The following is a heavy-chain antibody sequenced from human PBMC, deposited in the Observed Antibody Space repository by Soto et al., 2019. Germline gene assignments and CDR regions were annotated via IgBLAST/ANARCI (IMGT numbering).Heavy chain of an antibody. D-gene: IGHD6-6*01. Sequence: ASVKVSCKASGYTFTGYYMHWVRQAPGQGLEWMGWINPNSGGTNYAQKFQGWVTMTRDTSISTAYMELSRLRSDDTAVYYCARGSRPGYSSSSGWFDPWGKGTLVAVS. CDR3: ARGSRPGYSSSSGWFDP. V-gene: IGHV1-2*04. CDR1: GYTFTGYY. J-gene: IGHJ5*02. CDR2: INPNSGGT.